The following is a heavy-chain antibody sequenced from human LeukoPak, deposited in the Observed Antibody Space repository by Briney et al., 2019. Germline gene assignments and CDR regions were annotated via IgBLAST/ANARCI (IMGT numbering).Heavy chain of an antibody. V-gene: IGHV4-59*11. CDR2: FSYSRST. J-gene: IGHJ5*02. CDR3: ARDRTVVVVVAATQAHWFDP. Sequence: SETLTLTCTVSGGSISSHYWTWIRQSPGKGLEWIGSFSYSRSTYYNPSLKSRVTISVDTSKNQFSLKLSSVTAADTAVYYCARDRTVVVVVAATQAHWFDPWGQGTLVTVSS. CDR1: GGSISSHY. D-gene: IGHD2-15*01.